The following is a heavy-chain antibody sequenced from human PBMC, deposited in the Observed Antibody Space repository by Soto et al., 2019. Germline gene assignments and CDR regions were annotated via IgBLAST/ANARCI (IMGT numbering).Heavy chain of an antibody. D-gene: IGHD6-19*01. CDR2: ISYDGSNK. Sequence: QVQLVESGGGVVQPGRSLRLSCAASGFTFSSYGMHWVRQAPGKGLEWVAVISYDGSNKYYADSVKGRFTISRDNSKNTLYLQMNSLRAEDTAVYYCAKDPRTEAVAAYYGMDVW. CDR1: GFTFSSYG. J-gene: IGHJ6*01. CDR3: AKDPRTEAVAAYYGMDV. V-gene: IGHV3-30*18.